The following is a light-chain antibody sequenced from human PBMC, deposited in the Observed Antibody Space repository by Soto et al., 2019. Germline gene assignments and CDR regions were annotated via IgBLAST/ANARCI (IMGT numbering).Light chain of an antibody. J-gene: IGKJ1*01. Sequence: EIVLTQSPAALSLSPGERATLSCGASQSVAGNFLAWYQHKPGLAPRLLIYDASIRANGIPDRFSGGGSGTDFTLTISRLEPEDSATYYGQQYEVYPWTFGRGTKVEI. CDR2: DAS. CDR3: QQYEVYPWT. CDR1: QSVAGNF. V-gene: IGKV3D-20*01.